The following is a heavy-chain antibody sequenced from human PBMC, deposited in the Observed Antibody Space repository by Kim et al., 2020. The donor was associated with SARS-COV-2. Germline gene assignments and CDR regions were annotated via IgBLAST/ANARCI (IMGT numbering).Heavy chain of an antibody. CDR3: ARARSRFCSWFDP. J-gene: IGHJ5*02. V-gene: IGHV4-31*02. D-gene: IGHD3-3*01. Sequence: YYTPALKGRVTISVDMSKNRFSLNLSSVTAAATAVYYCARARSRFCSWFDPWGQGTLVTVSS.